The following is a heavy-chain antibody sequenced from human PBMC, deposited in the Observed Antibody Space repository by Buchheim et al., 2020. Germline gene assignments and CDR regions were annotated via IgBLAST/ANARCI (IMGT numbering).Heavy chain of an antibody. CDR1: GFTFSSYS. Sequence: EVQLVESGGGLVQPGGSLRLSCAASGFTFSSYSMNWVRQAPGKGLEWVSYIDRSGTNIQYADSVKGRFTVSRARAKESLFLQMNSLGAEDTAVYYCARDSDWAFDYWGQGTL. J-gene: IGHJ4*02. V-gene: IGHV3-48*01. D-gene: IGHD3-9*01. CDR3: ARDSDWAFDY. CDR2: IDRSGTNI.